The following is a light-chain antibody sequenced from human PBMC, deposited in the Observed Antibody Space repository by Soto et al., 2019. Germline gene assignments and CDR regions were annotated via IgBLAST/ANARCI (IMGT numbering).Light chain of an antibody. V-gene: IGKV3-15*01. J-gene: IGKJ4*01. Sequence: EVVMTQSPATLSVSPGERATLSCRASQRLSINLAWYQQKPGQAPRLLIIGASTRAAGVPARFSGSGSGTEFTLTVSSLLSEDFAVYYCHQYYKWPLTFGGGTKVDIK. CDR1: QRLSIN. CDR3: HQYYKWPLT. CDR2: GAS.